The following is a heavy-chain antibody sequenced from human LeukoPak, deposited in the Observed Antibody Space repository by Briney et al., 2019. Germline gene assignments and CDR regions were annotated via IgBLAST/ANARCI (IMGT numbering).Heavy chain of an antibody. CDR2: ISSSSSTI. D-gene: IGHD1-1*01. V-gene: IGHV3-48*04. CDR1: GFTFSSYS. Sequence: GGSLRLSCAASGFTFSSYSMNWVRQAPGKGLEWVSYISSSSSTIYYADSVKGRFTISRDNAKNSLYLQMNSLRAEDTAVYYCARPGGWNDVYPDYWGQGTLVTVSS. J-gene: IGHJ4*02. CDR3: ARPGGWNDVYPDY.